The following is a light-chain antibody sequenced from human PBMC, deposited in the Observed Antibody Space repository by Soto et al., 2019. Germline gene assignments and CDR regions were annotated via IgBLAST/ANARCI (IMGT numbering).Light chain of an antibody. CDR1: QSISSW. Sequence: DIQMTQSPSTLSASVGDRVTITCRASQSISSWLAWYQQKPGKAPKLLIYKASSLQSGRPSRFSGSGSGTEFTLTISSLQPEDFSTDYCQQYNSFWTYGQGTKVEIK. CDR3: QQYNSFWT. V-gene: IGKV1-5*03. J-gene: IGKJ1*01. CDR2: KAS.